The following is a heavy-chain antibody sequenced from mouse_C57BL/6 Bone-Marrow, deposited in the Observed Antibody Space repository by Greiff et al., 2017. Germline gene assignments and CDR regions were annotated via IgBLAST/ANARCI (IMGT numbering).Heavy chain of an antibody. Sequence: QVQLQQSGPELVKPGASVKISCKASGYAFSSSWMNWVKQRPGQGLEWIGRIYPGDGDTNYNGKFKGKATLTADNSSSTAYMQLSSLTSEDSAVYCGAREDYDFPYYYAMDYWGQGTSVTVSS. CDR2: IYPGDGDT. CDR1: GYAFSSSW. J-gene: IGHJ4*01. V-gene: IGHV1-82*01. D-gene: IGHD2-4*01. CDR3: AREDYDFPYYYAMDY.